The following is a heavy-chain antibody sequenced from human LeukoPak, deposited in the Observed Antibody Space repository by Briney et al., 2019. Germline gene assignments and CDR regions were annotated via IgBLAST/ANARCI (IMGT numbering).Heavy chain of an antibody. CDR3: AREQGYIAAGLGY. CDR2: IYHSGST. J-gene: IGHJ4*02. Sequence: SETLSLTCAVSGGSISSSNWWSWVRQPPGQGLEWIGEIYHSGSTNYNPSLKSRVTISVDKSKNQFSLKLSSVTAADTAVYCCAREQGYIAAGLGYWGQGTLVTVSS. CDR1: GGSISSSNW. V-gene: IGHV4-4*01. D-gene: IGHD6-13*01.